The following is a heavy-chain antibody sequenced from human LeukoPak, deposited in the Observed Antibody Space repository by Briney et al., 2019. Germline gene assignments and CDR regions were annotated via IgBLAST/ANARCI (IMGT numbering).Heavy chain of an antibody. D-gene: IGHD6-13*01. CDR1: GGSFSGYY. Sequence: PSETLSLTCAVYGGSFSGYYWSWIRQPPGKGLEWIGEINHSGSTNYNPSLKSRVTISVDTSKNQFSLKLSSVTAADTAVYYCAREGGGSSSWSYYFDYWGQGTLVTVSS. V-gene: IGHV4-34*01. J-gene: IGHJ4*02. CDR2: INHSGST. CDR3: AREGGGSSSWSYYFDY.